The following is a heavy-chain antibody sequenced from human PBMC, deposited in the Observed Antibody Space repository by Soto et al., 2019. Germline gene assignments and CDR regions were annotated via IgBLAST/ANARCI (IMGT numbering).Heavy chain of an antibody. Sequence: SETLSLTCTVSGGSISSSSYYWGCIRQPPGKGLEWIGSIYYSGSTYYNPSLKSRVTISVDTSKNQFSLKLSSVTAADTAVYYCARLSVVVAARYYYGMDVWGQGTTVTVSS. J-gene: IGHJ6*02. D-gene: IGHD2-15*01. CDR3: ARLSVVVAARYYYGMDV. V-gene: IGHV4-39*01. CDR1: GGSISSSSYY. CDR2: IYYSGST.